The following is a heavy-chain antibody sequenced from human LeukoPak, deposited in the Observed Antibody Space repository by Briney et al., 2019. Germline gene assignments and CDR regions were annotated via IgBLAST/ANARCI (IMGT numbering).Heavy chain of an antibody. Sequence: GGSLRLSCAASGFTFSSYGMHWVRQAPGKGLEWVAVIWYDGSNKYYADSVKGRSTISRDNSKNTLYLQMNSLRAEDTAVYYCARDLRRIFHYAYYGMDVWGQGTTVTVSS. V-gene: IGHV3-33*01. D-gene: IGHD3-16*01. CDR2: IWYDGSNK. J-gene: IGHJ6*02. CDR3: ARDLRRIFHYAYYGMDV. CDR1: GFTFSSYG.